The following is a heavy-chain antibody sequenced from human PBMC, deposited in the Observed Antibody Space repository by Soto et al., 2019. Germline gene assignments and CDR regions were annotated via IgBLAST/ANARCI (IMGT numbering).Heavy chain of an antibody. CDR3: ARYFRGSGRYFFDY. CDR2: INQDGGGT. CDR1: GFTFSSSF. V-gene: IGHV3-7*03. J-gene: IGHJ4*02. D-gene: IGHD6-19*01. Sequence: EVQLVESGGALVQPGGSLRLSCVASGFTFSSSFMGWVRQAPGKGLEGVANINQDGGGTYYVDSVEGRFTISRDNAKDSLYLQMNSLRGEDTAVYYCARYFRGSGRYFFDYWGQGTLVTVSS.